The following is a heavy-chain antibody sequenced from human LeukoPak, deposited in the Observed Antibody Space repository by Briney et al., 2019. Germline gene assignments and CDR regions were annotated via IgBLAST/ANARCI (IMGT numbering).Heavy chain of an antibody. CDR3: ARVGWELGYFDY. CDR2: IYHSGST. D-gene: IGHD1-26*01. V-gene: IGHV4-38-2*02. CDR1: GYSISSGYY. J-gene: IGHJ4*02. Sequence: SETLSLTCTVSGYSISSGYYWGWIRQPPRKGLEWIGSIYHSGSTYYHPSLKSRVTISVDTSKTQFSLKLSSVTAAETAVYYCARVGWELGYFDYWGQGNLVTVSS.